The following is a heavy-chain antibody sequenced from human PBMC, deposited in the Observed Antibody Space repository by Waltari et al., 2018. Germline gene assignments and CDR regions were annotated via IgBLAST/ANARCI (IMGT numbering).Heavy chain of an antibody. CDR3: ATDWGYCSDDSCYVGERGDY. J-gene: IGHJ4*02. Sequence: VPLIPSGAAVKKPGASVRLPCKVSGNGLTELSHHRVRQPPGKGLEWMGGFDPERRDTTYAQRFQGRVTMTEDTSTDTAYMELRSLTSDDTAVFYCATDWGYCSDDSCYVGERGDYWGQGTLVTVSS. CDR1: GNGLTELS. D-gene: IGHD2-15*01. V-gene: IGHV1-24*01. CDR2: FDPERRDT.